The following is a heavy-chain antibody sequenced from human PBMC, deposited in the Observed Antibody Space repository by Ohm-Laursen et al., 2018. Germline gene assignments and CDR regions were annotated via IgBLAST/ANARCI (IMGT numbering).Heavy chain of an antibody. CDR2: ISSTSTTI. CDR3: ASDYDTSGRAFDI. CDR1: GFTFSSYS. Sequence: GSLRLSCAASGFTFSSYSMNWVRQAPGKGLEWVSYISSTSTTIHYADSAKGRFTISRDNAKNSLYLQMNSLRAKDTAVYYCASDYDTSGRAFDIWGQGTMATVSS. J-gene: IGHJ3*02. D-gene: IGHD3-22*01. V-gene: IGHV3-48*01.